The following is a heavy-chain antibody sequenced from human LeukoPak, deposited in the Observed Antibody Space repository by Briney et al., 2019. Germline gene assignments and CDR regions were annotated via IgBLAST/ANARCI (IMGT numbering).Heavy chain of an antibody. D-gene: IGHD3-10*01. V-gene: IGHV1-69*04. J-gene: IGHJ4*02. CDR3: ASWRGHYFDY. CDR2: IIPNLGIA. Sequence: SVKVSCKASGGTFSSYAISWVRQAPGQGLEWMGRIIPNLGIANYAQKFQGRVTITADKSTSTAYMELSSLRSEDTAVYYCASWRGHYFDYWGQGTLVTVSS. CDR1: GGTFSSYA.